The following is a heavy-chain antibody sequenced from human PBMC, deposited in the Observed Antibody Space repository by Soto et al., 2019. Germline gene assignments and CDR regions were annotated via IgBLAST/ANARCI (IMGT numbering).Heavy chain of an antibody. Sequence: PSETLSLTCTVSGGSISSSSYYWGWIRQPPGKGLEWIGSIYYSGSTYYNPSLKSRVTISVDTSKNQFSLKLSSVTAADTAVYYCAKSARHYYDSSGYPPFDYWGQGTLVTVSS. CDR3: AKSARHYYDSSGYPPFDY. CDR2: IYYSGST. D-gene: IGHD3-22*01. CDR1: GGSISSSSYY. V-gene: IGHV4-39*01. J-gene: IGHJ4*02.